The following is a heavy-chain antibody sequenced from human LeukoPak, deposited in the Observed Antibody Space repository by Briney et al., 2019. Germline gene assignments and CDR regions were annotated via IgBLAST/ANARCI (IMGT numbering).Heavy chain of an antibody. CDR2: ISSSGSTI. CDR3: ARARVGSYGPYDY. CDR1: GFTFSSYE. Sequence: PGGSLRLSCAASGFTFSSYEMNWVRQAPGKGLEWVSYISSSGSTIYYADSVKGRFTISRDNAKNSLYLQMNSLRAEDTAVYYCARARVGSYGPYDYWGRGTLVTVSS. J-gene: IGHJ4*02. D-gene: IGHD5-18*01. V-gene: IGHV3-48*03.